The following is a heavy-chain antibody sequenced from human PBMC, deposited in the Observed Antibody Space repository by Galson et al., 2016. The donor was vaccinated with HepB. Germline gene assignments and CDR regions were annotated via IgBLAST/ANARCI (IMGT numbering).Heavy chain of an antibody. CDR2: ISKDGTNK. V-gene: IGHV3-30-3*01. CDR1: GLTLSSYA. Sequence: SLRLSCAASGLTLSSYAMNWVRQAPGKGLEWVALISKDGTNKYSTDSVKGRFTISRDNSKNTLYLHMTSLRAEDTAVYYCAREGHLWIACFDNWGQGTLVTVSS. CDR3: AREGHLWIACFDN. D-gene: IGHD2-2*03. J-gene: IGHJ4*02.